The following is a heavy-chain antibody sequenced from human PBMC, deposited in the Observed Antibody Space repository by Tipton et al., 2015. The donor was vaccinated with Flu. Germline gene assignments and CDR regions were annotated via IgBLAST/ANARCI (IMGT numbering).Heavy chain of an antibody. CDR2: IYYSGRT. Sequence: TLSLTCTVSGGSISSYYWSWIRQPPGKGLEWIGYIYYSGRTNYNPSLKSRVPISVDTSKNQFSLKLSAVTAADSAVYYCARDRKKIVTGYPRYYYGMDVWGQGTTVTVSS. J-gene: IGHJ6*02. CDR3: ARDRKKIVTGYPRYYYGMDV. CDR1: GGSISSYY. D-gene: IGHD3-9*01. V-gene: IGHV4-59*01.